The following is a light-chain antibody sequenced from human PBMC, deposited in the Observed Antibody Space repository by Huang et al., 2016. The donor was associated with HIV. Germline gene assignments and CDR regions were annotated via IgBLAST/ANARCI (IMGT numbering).Light chain of an antibody. CDR1: QSVSNY. CDR2: DAS. Sequence: EIVMTQSPATLSVSPGERATLSCRASQSVSNYLAWYQQQPGQAPRLLIYDASTGATGIPARCSGSGSGTEFTLTISSLQSEDSAVYYCQQYNDWPLTFGGGTKVEIK. V-gene: IGKV3-15*01. CDR3: QQYNDWPLT. J-gene: IGKJ4*02.